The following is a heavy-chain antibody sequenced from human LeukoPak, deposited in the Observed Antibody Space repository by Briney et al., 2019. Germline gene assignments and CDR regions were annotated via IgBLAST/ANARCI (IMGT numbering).Heavy chain of an antibody. J-gene: IGHJ4*02. CDR2: INSDGSNT. V-gene: IGHV3-74*01. CDR3: ATLAVAGIGGY. D-gene: IGHD6-19*01. Sequence: GGSLRLSCAASGFTFSSSWMHWVRQAPGKGLVWVSRINSDGSNTSYADSVQGRFTISRDNAKNTLYLQMNSLRAEDTAVYYGATLAVAGIGGYWGQGTLVTVSS. CDR1: GFTFSSSW.